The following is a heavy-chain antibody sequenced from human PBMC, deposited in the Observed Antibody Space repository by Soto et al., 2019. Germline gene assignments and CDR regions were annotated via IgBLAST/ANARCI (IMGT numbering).Heavy chain of an antibody. CDR3: ARWGFVTRKNYSSSSNWFDP. V-gene: IGHV4-31*03. CDR1: GGSISSGGYY. D-gene: IGHD6-6*01. Sequence: SETLSLTCTVSGGSISSGGYYWSWIRQHPGKGLEWIGYIYYSGSTYYNPSLKSRVTISVDTSKNQFSLKLSSVTAADTAVYYCARWGFVTRKNYSSSSNWFDPWGQGTLVTVSS. J-gene: IGHJ5*02. CDR2: IYYSGST.